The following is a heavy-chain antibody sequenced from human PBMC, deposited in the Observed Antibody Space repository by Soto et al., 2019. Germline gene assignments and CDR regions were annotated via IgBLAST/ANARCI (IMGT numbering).Heavy chain of an antibody. V-gene: IGHV4-39*01. CDR2: VYYTGSS. CDR1: GDYINSKSYY. J-gene: IGHJ5*02. CDR3: ARLPTTVADAFDP. Sequence: QLQLQESGPGLVKPSETLSLTCTVSGDYINSKSYYWGWIRQPPGQGLEWIGSVYYTGSSYYNPSLKSRVTLSVVTSKKQVSLKLTSVTVVDTAVYYCARLPTTVADAFDPWGQGTLVTVSS. D-gene: IGHD6-19*01.